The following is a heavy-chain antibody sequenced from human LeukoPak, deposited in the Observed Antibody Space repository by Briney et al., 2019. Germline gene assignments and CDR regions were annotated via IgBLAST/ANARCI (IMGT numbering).Heavy chain of an antibody. V-gene: IGHV1-69*05. D-gene: IGHD2-2*01. Sequence: SVKVSCKASGGTFSSYAISWVRQAPGQGLEWMGGIIPIFGTANYAQKFQGRVTITTDESTSTAYMELSSLRSEDTAVYYCARVDCSSTSCYSGGWYLDYWGQGTLVTVSS. J-gene: IGHJ4*02. CDR1: GGTFSSYA. CDR3: ARVDCSSTSCYSGGWYLDY. CDR2: IIPIFGTA.